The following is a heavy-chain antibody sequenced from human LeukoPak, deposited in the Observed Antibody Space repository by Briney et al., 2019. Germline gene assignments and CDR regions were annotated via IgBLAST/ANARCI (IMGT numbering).Heavy chain of an antibody. D-gene: IGHD2-21*02. CDR3: ANGLYCGGDCYSGFFDY. CDR2: IKQDGSEK. V-gene: IGHV3-7*01. J-gene: IGHJ4*02. CDR1: GFTFSSYW. Sequence: SGGSLRLSFAASGFTFSSYWMSWVRQAPGKGLEWVANIKQDGSEKYYVDSVKGRFTISRDNAKNSLYLQMNSLRAEDTAVYYCANGLYCGGDCYSGFFDYWGQGTLVTVSS.